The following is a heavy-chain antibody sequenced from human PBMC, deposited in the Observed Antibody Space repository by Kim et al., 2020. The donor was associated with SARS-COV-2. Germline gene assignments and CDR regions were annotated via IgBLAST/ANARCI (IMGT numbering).Heavy chain of an antibody. V-gene: IGHV1-3*01. J-gene: IGHJ5*02. Sequence: YSQNFQGRVTTTGDTTATTAYMELSSLTSKDTAVYYCAREGSGSYNWLDPWGQGTLVTVSS. CDR3: AREGSGSYNWLDP. D-gene: IGHD3-10*01.